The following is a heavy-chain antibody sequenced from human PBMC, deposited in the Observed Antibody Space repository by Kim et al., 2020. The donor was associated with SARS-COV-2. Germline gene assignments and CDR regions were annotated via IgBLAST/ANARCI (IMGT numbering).Heavy chain of an antibody. CDR3: ARIYYYDSSVPFAY. CDR2: INHSGST. CDR1: GGSFSGYY. D-gene: IGHD3-22*01. V-gene: IGHV4-34*01. Sequence: SETLSLTCAVYGGSFSGYYWSWIRQPPGKGLEWIGEINHSGSTNYNPSLKSRVTISVDTSKNQFSLKLSSVTAADTAVYYCARIYYYDSSVPFAYWGQGT. J-gene: IGHJ4*02.